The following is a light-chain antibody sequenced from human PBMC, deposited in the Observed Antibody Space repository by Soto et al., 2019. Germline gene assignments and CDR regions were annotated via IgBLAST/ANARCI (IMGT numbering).Light chain of an antibody. CDR2: AAS. J-gene: IGKJ1*01. CDR1: QAISTY. V-gene: IGKV1-9*01. Sequence: IPLTQSPSSLSASIGDRVTIPCRASQAISTYLAWYQHKPAKAPKLLLSAASTLQSGVPSRFSGSGSGTDFSLTISSRQPEDFAAYYCRHLNSYPSVQFGQGTKVEIK. CDR3: RHLNSYPSVQ.